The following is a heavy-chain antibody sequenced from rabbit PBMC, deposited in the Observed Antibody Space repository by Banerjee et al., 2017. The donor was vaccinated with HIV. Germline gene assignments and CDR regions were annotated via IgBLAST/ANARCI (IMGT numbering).Heavy chain of an antibody. V-gene: IGHV1S45*01. CDR3: ARDLVAVIGWNFNL. D-gene: IGHD1-1*01. Sequence: QEQLVESGGGLVQPEGSLTLTCTASGFSFNNGYVMCWVRQAPGKGLEWIGCINSNTGANVYATWAKGRFTISRASWTTVTLQMPSLTAADTATYFCARDLVAVIGWNFNLWGPGTLVTVS. CDR1: GFSFNNGYV. CDR2: INSNTGAN. J-gene: IGHJ4*01.